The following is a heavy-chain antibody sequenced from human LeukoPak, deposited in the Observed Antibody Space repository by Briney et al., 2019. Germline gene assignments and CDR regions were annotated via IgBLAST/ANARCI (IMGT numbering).Heavy chain of an antibody. CDR1: GFTFSNYW. D-gene: IGHD3-22*01. CDR3: ARDLGQYYDTSDNWFDP. Sequence: GGSLRLSCAASGFTFSNYWMHWVRQAPGKGLVWVSRINSDGINTSYADSVKGRFTISRDNAKNTLNLQMNSLRAEDTAVYYCARDLGQYYDTSDNWFDPWGQGTLVSVSS. V-gene: IGHV3-74*01. J-gene: IGHJ5*02. CDR2: INSDGINT.